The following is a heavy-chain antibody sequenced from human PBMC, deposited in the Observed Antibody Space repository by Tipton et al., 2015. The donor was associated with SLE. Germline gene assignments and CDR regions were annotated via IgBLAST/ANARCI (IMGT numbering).Heavy chain of an antibody. CDR1: GGSISSDY. CDR3: ARGVSSGWYVPGY. Sequence: GLVKPSGTLSLTCTVSGGSISSDYWSWIRQPPGKGLEWIGWIYYSGTTNYNPSLKSRITISVDTSKNQFSLKLSSVTAADTAVYYCARGVSSGWYVPGYWGQGTLVTVSS. D-gene: IGHD6-19*01. V-gene: IGHV4-59*12. J-gene: IGHJ4*02. CDR2: IYYSGTT.